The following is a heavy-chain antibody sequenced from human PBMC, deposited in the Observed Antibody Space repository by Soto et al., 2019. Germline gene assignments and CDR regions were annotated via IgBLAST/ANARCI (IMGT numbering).Heavy chain of an antibody. CDR2: INHSGST. J-gene: IGHJ4*02. D-gene: IGHD6-13*01. V-gene: IGHV4-34*01. Sequence: SETLSLTCAVYGGSFSGYYWTWIRQPPGTGLEWIGEINHSGSTYYNPSLKSRVTISVDTSKNQFSLKLSSVTAADTAVYYCARQGAAAGTGTDTAKSFDYWGQGTLVTVS. CDR1: GGSFSGYY. CDR3: ARQGAAAGTGTDTAKSFDY.